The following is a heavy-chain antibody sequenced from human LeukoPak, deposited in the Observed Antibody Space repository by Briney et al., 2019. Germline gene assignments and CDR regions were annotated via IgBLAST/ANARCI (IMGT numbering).Heavy chain of an antibody. Sequence: PSQTLSLTCTVSGGSISSGGYYWSWIRQHPGKGLEWIGYIYHSGSTYYNPSLKSRVIISVDTSKSQFYLKLSSVTAADTAVYYCARGLALDYWGQGTLVTVSS. V-gene: IGHV4-31*03. CDR2: IYHSGST. J-gene: IGHJ4*02. CDR1: GGSISSGGYY. CDR3: ARGLALDY. D-gene: IGHD6-19*01.